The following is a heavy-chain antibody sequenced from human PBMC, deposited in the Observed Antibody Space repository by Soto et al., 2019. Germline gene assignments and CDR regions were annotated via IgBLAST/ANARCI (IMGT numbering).Heavy chain of an antibody. V-gene: IGHV3-21*01. CDR3: ASVDSSGHYYFDY. CDR1: GFSFSSYS. J-gene: IGHJ4*02. CDR2: ISSSSSFI. D-gene: IGHD3-22*01. Sequence: GGSLRLSCAASGFSFSSYSMNWVRQAPGKGLEWVSSISSSSSFIYYADSGKGRFTISRDNAKKSLYLQMNSLRAEDTAVYYCASVDSSGHYYFDYWGQGALVTVSS.